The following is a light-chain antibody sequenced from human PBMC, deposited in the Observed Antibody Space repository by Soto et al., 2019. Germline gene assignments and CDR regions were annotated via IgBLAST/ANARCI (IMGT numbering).Light chain of an antibody. CDR2: SAS. V-gene: IGKV3-15*01. CDR1: QSVGSK. Sequence: EIVMTQSPATLSVSPGQRATLSCRASQSVGSKLAWYQQKPGQAPRLLIHSASTRATGIPARFSGSGSGTEFTLTISSLQSEDFAVYYCHQYNHRVRWTFGQGTKVEIK. CDR3: HQYNHRVRWT. J-gene: IGKJ1*01.